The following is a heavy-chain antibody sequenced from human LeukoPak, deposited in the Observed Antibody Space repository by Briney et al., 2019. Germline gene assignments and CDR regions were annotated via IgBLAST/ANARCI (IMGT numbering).Heavy chain of an antibody. CDR3: AGVYYYDSSGYYR. J-gene: IGHJ4*02. CDR2: ISSGSSTI. V-gene: IGHV3-48*04. Sequence: GGSLRLSCAASGFTFSSYSMNWVRQAPGKGLEWISYISSGSSTIYYADSVKGRFTISRDNAKNSLYLQMNSLRAEDTAVYYCAGVYYYDSSGYYRWGQGTLVTVSS. CDR1: GFTFSSYS. D-gene: IGHD3-22*01.